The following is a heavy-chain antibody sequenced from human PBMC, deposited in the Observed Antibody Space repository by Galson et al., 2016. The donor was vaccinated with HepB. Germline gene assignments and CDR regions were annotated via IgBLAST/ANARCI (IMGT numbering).Heavy chain of an antibody. CDR2: IYYSGST. J-gene: IGHJ5*02. V-gene: IGHV4-31*03. CDR3: APQHSNGLLFLNWFDP. CDR1: GDSVNSGTYY. D-gene: IGHD4-11*01. Sequence: TLSLTCTVSGDSVNSGTYYWSWIRQHPGKGLEWIGYIYYSGSTHYNPSLKSRATISLDTSKNQFSLKLTSVTAADTAVYYCAPQHSNGLLFLNWFDPWGQGILVTVSS.